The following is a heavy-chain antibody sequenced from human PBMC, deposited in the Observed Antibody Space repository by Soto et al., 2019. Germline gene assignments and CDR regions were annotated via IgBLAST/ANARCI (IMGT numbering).Heavy chain of an antibody. Sequence: SVKVSCKASGGTFSSYAISWVRQAPGQGLEWMGGIIPTFGTANYAQKFQGRVTITADESTSTAYMELSSLRSEDTAVYYCARTPIYCSGGSCYPRTYYYGMDVWGQGTTVTVSS. CDR3: ARTPIYCSGGSCYPRTYYYGMDV. J-gene: IGHJ6*02. D-gene: IGHD2-15*01. CDR1: GGTFSSYA. CDR2: IIPTFGTA. V-gene: IGHV1-69*13.